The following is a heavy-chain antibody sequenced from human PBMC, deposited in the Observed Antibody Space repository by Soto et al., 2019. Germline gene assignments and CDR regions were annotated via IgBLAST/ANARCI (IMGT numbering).Heavy chain of an antibody. V-gene: IGHV4-34*01. CDR2: INHSGST. Sequence: PSETLSLTCAVYPGSFSGYYWSWIRQPPGKGLEWIGEINHSGSTNYNPSLKSRVTISVDTSKNQFSLKLSSVTAADTAVYYCARGNSGWYWSYYYGMDVWGQGTTVTVSS. CDR3: ARGNSGWYWSYYYGMDV. CDR1: PGSFSGYY. D-gene: IGHD6-13*01. J-gene: IGHJ6*02.